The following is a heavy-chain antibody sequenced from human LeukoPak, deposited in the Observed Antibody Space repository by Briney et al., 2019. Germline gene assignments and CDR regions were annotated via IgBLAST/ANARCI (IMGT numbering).Heavy chain of an antibody. V-gene: IGHV3-23*01. CDR3: AKTAWFGELFSY. CDR2: ISGSVGST. CDR1: GFTFSSYA. Sequence: GGSLRLSCAASGFTFSSYAMSWVRQAPGKGLEWVSAISGSVGSTYYADSAKGRFTISRDNSKTTLYRQMNSVRAWDTAAIYGAKTAWFGELFSYWGQGTLVTVSS. D-gene: IGHD3-10*01. J-gene: IGHJ4*02.